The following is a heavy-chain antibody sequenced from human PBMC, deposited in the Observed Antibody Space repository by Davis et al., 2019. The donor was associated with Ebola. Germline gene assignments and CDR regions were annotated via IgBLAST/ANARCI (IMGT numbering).Heavy chain of an antibody. Sequence: PSETLSLTCTVSGGSISSYYWSWIRQPPGKGLEWIGYIYYSGSTNYNPSLKSRVTISVDTSKNQFSLKLSSVTAADTAVYYCARGSSWSYYMDVWGKGTTVTVSS. V-gene: IGHV4-59*08. J-gene: IGHJ6*03. CDR1: GGSISSYY. CDR2: IYYSGST. CDR3: ARGSSWSYYMDV. D-gene: IGHD6-13*01.